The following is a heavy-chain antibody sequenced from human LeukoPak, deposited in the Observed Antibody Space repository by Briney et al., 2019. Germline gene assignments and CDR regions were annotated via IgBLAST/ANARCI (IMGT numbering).Heavy chain of an antibody. Sequence: PSETLSLTCAVYGGSFSGYYWSWIRQPPGKGLEWIGEINHSGSTNYNPSLKSRVTISVDTSKNQFFLKLSSVTAADTAVYYCARSSIAAADYYYYGMDVWGQGTTVTVSS. CDR1: GGSFSGYY. CDR3: ARSSIAAADYYYYGMDV. D-gene: IGHD6-13*01. J-gene: IGHJ6*02. CDR2: INHSGST. V-gene: IGHV4-34*01.